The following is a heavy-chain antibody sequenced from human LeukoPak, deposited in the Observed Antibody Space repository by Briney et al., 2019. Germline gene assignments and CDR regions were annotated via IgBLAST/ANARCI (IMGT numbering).Heavy chain of an antibody. CDR3: ARVRGVYSSSWYLLSGMDV. Sequence: SETLSLTCTVSGGSISSSSYYWGWIRQPPGKGLEWIGGIYYSGSTYYNPSLKSRVTISVDTSKNQFSLKLSSVTAADTAVYYCARVRGVYSSSWYLLSGMDVWGQGTTVTVSS. CDR1: GGSISSSSYY. J-gene: IGHJ6*02. D-gene: IGHD6-13*01. V-gene: IGHV4-39*07. CDR2: IYYSGST.